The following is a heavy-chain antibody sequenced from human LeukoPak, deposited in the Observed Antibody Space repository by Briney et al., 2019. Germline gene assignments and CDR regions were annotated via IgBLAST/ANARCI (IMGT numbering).Heavy chain of an antibody. CDR1: GFTFSSYG. CDR3: ARDWAAGELLSYNDLDY. CDR2: ISYDGSNK. Sequence: GGSLRLSCAASGFTFSSYGMHWVRQAPGKGLEWVAVISYDGSNKYYADSVKGRFTISRDNSKNTLYLQMDSLRAEDTAVYYCARDWAAGELLSYNDLDYWGQGTLVTVSS. V-gene: IGHV3-30*03. J-gene: IGHJ4*02. D-gene: IGHD1-26*01.